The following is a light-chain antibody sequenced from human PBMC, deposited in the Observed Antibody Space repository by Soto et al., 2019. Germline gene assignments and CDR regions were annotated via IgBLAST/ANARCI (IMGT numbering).Light chain of an antibody. CDR2: GNN. J-gene: IGLJ3*02. Sequence: QSVLTQPPSASGTPGQTVTISSSGSSSNIGTNYVFWYQHLPGTAPKLLIYGNNQRPSGVPDRLSGSRSGTSASLAISGLRPEDEADYYCAVWDDSLSGVVFGGGTKLTVL. CDR3: AVWDDSLSGVV. V-gene: IGLV1-47*01. CDR1: SSNIGTNY.